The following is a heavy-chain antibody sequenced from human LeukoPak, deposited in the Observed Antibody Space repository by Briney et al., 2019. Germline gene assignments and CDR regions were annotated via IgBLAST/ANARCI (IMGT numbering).Heavy chain of an antibody. V-gene: IGHV4-39*01. Sequence: SETLSLTCTVSGGSISSGGYYWSWIRQPPGKGLEWIGEINHSGSTNYNPSLKSRVTISVDTSKNQFSLKLSSVTAADTAVYYCARQSRQYQLPRNYFDYWGQGTLVTVSS. CDR3: ARQSRQYQLPRNYFDY. CDR2: INHSGST. D-gene: IGHD2-2*01. J-gene: IGHJ4*02. CDR1: GGSISSGGYY.